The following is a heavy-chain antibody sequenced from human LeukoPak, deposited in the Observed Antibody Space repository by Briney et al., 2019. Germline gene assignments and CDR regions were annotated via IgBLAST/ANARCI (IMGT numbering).Heavy chain of an antibody. CDR1: GFTFDDYG. D-gene: IGHD6-13*01. J-gene: IGHJ4*02. V-gene: IGHV3-20*04. Sequence: PGGSLRLSCAASGFTFDDYGMSWVRQAPGKGLEWVSGINWNGSSTGYADSVKGRFTISRDNAKNSLYLQMNSLRAEDTALYYCARDTTAAGLYYFDYWGQGTLVTVPS. CDR2: INWNGSST. CDR3: ARDTTAAGLYYFDY.